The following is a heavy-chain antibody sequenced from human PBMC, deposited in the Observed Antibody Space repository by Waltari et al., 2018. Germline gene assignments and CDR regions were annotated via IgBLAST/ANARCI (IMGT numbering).Heavy chain of an antibody. CDR1: GFPFSTYS. Sequence: EVQLVESGGNLVQPGGSLRLSCIASGFPFSTYSMNWVRPAPGKGLEWISSITGSSRTIYYTDSVKGRFTVSRDNAKNSLFLQMSSLRVEDTAVYYCARPVAAAGNYGMDVWGQGTTVTVSS. J-gene: IGHJ6*02. CDR2: ITGSSRTI. D-gene: IGHD6-13*01. CDR3: ARPVAAAGNYGMDV. V-gene: IGHV3-48*04.